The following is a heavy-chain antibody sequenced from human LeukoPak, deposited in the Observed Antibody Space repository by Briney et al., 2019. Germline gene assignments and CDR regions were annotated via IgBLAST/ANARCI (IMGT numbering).Heavy chain of an antibody. CDR3: ARARTYYYGSGSYRTGFRYDY. D-gene: IGHD3-10*01. V-gene: IGHV1-46*01. CDR1: GYTFTSYY. J-gene: IGHJ4*02. CDR2: INPSGGST. Sequence: ASVKVSCKASGYTFTSYYMHWVRQAPGQGLEWMGIINPSGGSTSYAQKFQGRVTMTRDMSTSTVYMELSSLRSEDTAVYYCARARTYYYGSGSYRTGFRYDYWGQGTLVTVSS.